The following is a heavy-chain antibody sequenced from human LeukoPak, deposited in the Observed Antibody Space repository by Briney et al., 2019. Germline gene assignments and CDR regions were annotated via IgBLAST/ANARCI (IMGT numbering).Heavy chain of an antibody. CDR3: ARRRHANNGVGV. V-gene: IGHV6-1*01. Sequence: QTLSLTCAISGVTVSTTSSIWNWISPSPSSGLEWVGRTHYRSQWNYDYAQSLKSRITISPDTSENRFSLQLRFVTPEDSAVYYCARRRHANNGVGVWGQGTTVTVSS. CDR2: THYRSQWNY. CDR1: GVTVSTTSSI. J-gene: IGHJ6*02.